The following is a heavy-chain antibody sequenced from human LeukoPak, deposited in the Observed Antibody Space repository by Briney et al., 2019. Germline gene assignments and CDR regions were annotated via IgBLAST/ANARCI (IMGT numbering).Heavy chain of an antibody. CDR3: TTDNYAVRTYYYYYGMDV. J-gene: IGHJ6*02. Sequence: GGSLRLSCAASGFTFNNAWMSWVRQAPGMGLEWVGRIKSKTDGGTTDYAAPVKGRFTISRDDSKNTLYLQMNSLKTEDTAVYYCTTDNYAVRTYYYYYGMDVWGQGTTVTVSS. CDR1: GFTFNNAW. CDR2: IKSKTDGGTT. V-gene: IGHV3-15*01. D-gene: IGHD4-11*01.